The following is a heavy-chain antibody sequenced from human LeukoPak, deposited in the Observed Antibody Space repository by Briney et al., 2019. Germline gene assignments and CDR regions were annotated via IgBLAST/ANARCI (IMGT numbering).Heavy chain of an antibody. D-gene: IGHD5-18*01. CDR1: GYTFTSYG. Sequence: EASVKVSCKASGYTFTSYGISWVRQAPGQGLEWMGWISAYNGNTNYAQKLQGRVTMTTDTSTSTAYMELRSLRSDDTAVYYCARDSTWIQLWFFDYWGQGTLVTVSS. CDR2: ISAYNGNT. J-gene: IGHJ4*02. CDR3: ARDSTWIQLWFFDY. V-gene: IGHV1-18*01.